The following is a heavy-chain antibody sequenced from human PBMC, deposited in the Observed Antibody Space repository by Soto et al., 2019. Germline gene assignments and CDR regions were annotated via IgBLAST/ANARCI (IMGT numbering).Heavy chain of an antibody. D-gene: IGHD2-21*01. CDR2: ISYDGSNK. CDR3: AKVIHLYYYYGMDV. Sequence: QVQLVESGGGVVQPGRSLRLSCAASGFTFSSYGMHWVRQAPGKGLEWVAVISYDGSNKYYADSVKGRFTISSDNTKNTLYLQMNSLRAEDTAVYYCAKVIHLYYYYGMDVWGQGTTVTVSS. V-gene: IGHV3-30*18. J-gene: IGHJ6*02. CDR1: GFTFSSYG.